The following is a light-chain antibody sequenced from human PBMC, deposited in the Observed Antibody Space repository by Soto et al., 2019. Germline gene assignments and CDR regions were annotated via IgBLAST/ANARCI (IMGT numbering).Light chain of an antibody. CDR3: QQYGSSPRT. J-gene: IGKJ1*01. Sequence: EIVLTQSPATLSLSPGARATLSCRASQSVINYLAWYQQKPGQAPRFLIYGASTRATGIPARFSGSGSGTDFTLTISRLEPEDFAVYYCQQYGSSPRTFGQGTKVDIK. CDR2: GAS. V-gene: IGKV3-20*01. CDR1: QSVINY.